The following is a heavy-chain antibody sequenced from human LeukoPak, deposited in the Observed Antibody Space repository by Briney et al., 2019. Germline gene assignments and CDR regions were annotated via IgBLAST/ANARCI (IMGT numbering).Heavy chain of an antibody. CDR3: ARAHSIASYYYGVDV. CDR2: INHSGST. CDR1: GGSFSGYY. D-gene: IGHD6-13*01. J-gene: IGHJ6*02. V-gene: IGHV4-34*01. Sequence: KPSETLSLTCAVYGGSFSGYYWSWIRQPPGKGLEWIWEINHSGSTNYNPSLKSRVTISVDTSKNQFSLKLSSVTAADTAVYYCARAHSIASYYYGVDVWGQGTTVTVSS.